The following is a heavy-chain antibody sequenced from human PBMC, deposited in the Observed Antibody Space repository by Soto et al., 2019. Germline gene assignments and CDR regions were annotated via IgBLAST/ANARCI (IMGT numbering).Heavy chain of an antibody. CDR3: AKEGDSYGPYYFDY. CDR2: ISSSTNYI. V-gene: IGHV3-21*01. CDR1: GFTFSSYS. Sequence: GGSLRLSCAASGFTFSSYSLNWVRQAPGKGLEWVSSISSSTNYIYYADSVKGRFTISRDNAKNSLYLQMNSLRAEDTAVYYCAKEGDSYGPYYFDYWGQGTLVTSPQ. J-gene: IGHJ4*02. D-gene: IGHD5-18*01.